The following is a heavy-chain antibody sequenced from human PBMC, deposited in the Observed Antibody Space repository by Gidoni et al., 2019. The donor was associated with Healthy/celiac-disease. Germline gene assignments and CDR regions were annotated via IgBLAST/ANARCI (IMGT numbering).Heavy chain of an antibody. CDR2: ISSSSSTI. J-gene: IGHJ6*02. V-gene: IGHV3-48*02. CDR3: ARDLGSGWSDLYYYYGMDV. D-gene: IGHD6-19*01. Sequence: EVQLVESGGGLVQPGGSLRLSCAASGFTFSSYRLNWVRQAPGKGLEWVSYISSSSSTIYYADSVKGRFTISRDNAKNSLYLQMNSLRDEDTAVYYCARDLGSGWSDLYYYYGMDVWGQGTTVTVSS. CDR1: GFTFSSYR.